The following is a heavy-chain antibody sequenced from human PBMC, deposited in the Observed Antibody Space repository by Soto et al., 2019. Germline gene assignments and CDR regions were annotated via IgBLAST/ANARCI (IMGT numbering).Heavy chain of an antibody. V-gene: IGHV1-69*12. CDR3: ARPNYYDSSGYDYYYYGMDV. J-gene: IGHJ6*02. Sequence: QVQLVQSGAEVKKPGSSVKVSCKASGGTFSSYAISWVRQAPGQGLEWMGGIIPIFGTANYAQKFQGRVTITADEFTSTAYMELSSLRSEDTAVYYCARPNYYDSSGYDYYYYGMDVWGQGTTVTVSS. D-gene: IGHD3-22*01. CDR2: IIPIFGTA. CDR1: GGTFSSYA.